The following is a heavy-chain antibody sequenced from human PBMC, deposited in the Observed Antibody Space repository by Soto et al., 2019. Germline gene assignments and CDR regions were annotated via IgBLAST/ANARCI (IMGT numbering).Heavy chain of an antibody. CDR3: VKDRAVGRSWSDAFDT. J-gene: IGHJ3*02. V-gene: IGHV3-48*01. CDR1: GFTFSSYS. D-gene: IGHD6-13*01. CDR2: ISSSSSTI. Sequence: PGGSLRLSCAASGFTFSSYSMNWVRQAPGKGLEWVSYISSSSSTIYYADSVKGRFTISRDNAKNSLYLQMSSLRPDDTAVYYCVKDRAVGRSWSDAFDTWGHGTMVTVSS.